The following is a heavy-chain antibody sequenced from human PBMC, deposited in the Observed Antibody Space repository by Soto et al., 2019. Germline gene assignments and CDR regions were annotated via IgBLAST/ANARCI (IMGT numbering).Heavy chain of an antibody. CDR2: IGAAGTTT. V-gene: IGHV3-23*01. Sequence: GGSLRLSCEASGFTFNNFAMSWVRQRPERGLEWVSGIGAAGTTTNYADSVKGRFTISRDNSQNILYLQLNDLRLDDTAVYYCAKDPFGGGLASSGSFDHWGQGTLVTVSS. J-gene: IGHJ4*02. D-gene: IGHD5-18*01. CDR3: AKDPFGGGLASSGSFDH. CDR1: GFTFNNFA.